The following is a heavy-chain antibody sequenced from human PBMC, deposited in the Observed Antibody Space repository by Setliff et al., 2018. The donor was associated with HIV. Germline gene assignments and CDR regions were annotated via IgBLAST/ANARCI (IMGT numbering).Heavy chain of an antibody. CDR2: INHSGST. V-gene: IGHV4-34*01. D-gene: IGHD2-15*01. J-gene: IGHJ2*01. CDR1: GGSFSGYY. CDR3: ARGRGYCSGGSCYSQWYFDL. Sequence: SETLSLTCAVYGGSFSGYYWSWIRQPPGKGLEWIGEINHSGSTNYNPSLKSRVTIAVDTSKNQFSLKLSSVTAADTAVYYCARGRGYCSGGSCYSQWYFDLWGRGTLVTVSS.